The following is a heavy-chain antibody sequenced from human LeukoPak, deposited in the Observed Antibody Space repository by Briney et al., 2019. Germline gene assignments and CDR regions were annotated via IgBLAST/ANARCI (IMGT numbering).Heavy chain of an antibody. D-gene: IGHD1-26*01. CDR1: GYSFNTYY. CDR3: TRHVITLIWGATQRREQWFDP. J-gene: IGHJ5*02. CDR2: INTDSGGT. Sequence: GASVKVSCKASGYSFNTYYMNWVRQAPGQGLEWLGWINTDSGGTNYAHKFLDRVTMTRDKANTTAYLELSGLTSDDTAVYYCTRHVITLIWGATQRREQWFDPWGQGTLVTVSS. V-gene: IGHV1-2*02.